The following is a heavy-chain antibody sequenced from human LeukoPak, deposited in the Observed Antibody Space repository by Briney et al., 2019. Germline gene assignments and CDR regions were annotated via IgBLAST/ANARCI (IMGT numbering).Heavy chain of an antibody. CDR2: ISYDGSNK. CDR3: AKDRDIRGSLLDY. D-gene: IGHD3-16*01. Sequence: PGGSLRLSCAASGFTFSSYAMHWVRQAPGKGLEWVAVISYDGSNKYYADSVKGRLTISRDNSKNTLYLQMNSLRAEDTAVYYCAKDRDIRGSLLDYWGQGTLVTVSS. V-gene: IGHV3-30*04. J-gene: IGHJ4*02. CDR1: GFTFSSYA.